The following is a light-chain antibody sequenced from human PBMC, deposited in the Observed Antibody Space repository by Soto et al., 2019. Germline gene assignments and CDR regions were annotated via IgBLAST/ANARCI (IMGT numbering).Light chain of an antibody. CDR2: EVS. Sequence: QSALTQPASVSGSPGQSITISCTGTSSDVGGYIYVSWYQQHPGKAPKLMIFEVSNRPSGVSNRFSGSKSGNTASLTISGLPAEDEADYYCSSYTSSSTLVFGGGTKLTV. CDR1: SSDVGGYIY. J-gene: IGLJ2*01. CDR3: SSYTSSSTLV. V-gene: IGLV2-14*01.